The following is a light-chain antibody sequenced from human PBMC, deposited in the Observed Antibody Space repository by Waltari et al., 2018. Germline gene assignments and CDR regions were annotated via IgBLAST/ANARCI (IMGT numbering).Light chain of an antibody. CDR3: TSYTSTNTVR. Sequence: QSALTQPASVSGSPGQSITISCTGTSGDIGGYHYVSWYQQHPGKAPKLMIYDVTRGPSGVSNRFSGSKSGNTASLTISGLQAEDEADYYCTSYTSTNTVRFGGGTKVTV. V-gene: IGLV2-14*03. CDR2: DVT. CDR1: SGDIGGYHY. J-gene: IGLJ2*01.